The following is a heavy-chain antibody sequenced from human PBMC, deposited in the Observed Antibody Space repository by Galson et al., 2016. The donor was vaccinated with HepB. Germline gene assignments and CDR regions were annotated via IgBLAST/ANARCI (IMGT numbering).Heavy chain of an antibody. V-gene: IGHV3-7*01. CDR2: INPDGSQT. Sequence: SLRLSCAASGFTFRTSWMSWVRQPPGKGPEWVANINPDGSQTYYVDSVKGRFNISKDNAKNSMYLRMNILRADDTAVYYCARDPMRFAFDLWGQGTMVTVSS. J-gene: IGHJ3*01. CDR3: ARDPMRFAFDL. CDR1: GFTFRTSW.